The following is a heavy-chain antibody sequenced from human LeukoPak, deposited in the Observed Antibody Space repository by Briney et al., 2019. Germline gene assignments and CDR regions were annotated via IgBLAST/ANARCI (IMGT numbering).Heavy chain of an antibody. J-gene: IGHJ4*02. D-gene: IGHD3-22*01. CDR2: ISDSGGRY. CDR3: AKRGVVIRVILVGFHKEAYYFDS. CDR1: GITLSNFG. V-gene: IGHV3-23*01. Sequence: GGSLRLSCAASGITLSNFGMSWVRQATGKGLEWVAGISDSGGRYNSADSVKGRFTISRDNPENTLYLQMDSLRAEDTAVYFCAKRGVVIRVILVGFHKEAYYFDSWGQGALVTVSS.